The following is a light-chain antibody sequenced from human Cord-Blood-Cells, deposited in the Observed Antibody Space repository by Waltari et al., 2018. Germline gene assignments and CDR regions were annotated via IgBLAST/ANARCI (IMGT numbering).Light chain of an antibody. J-gene: IGLJ3*02. CDR1: SSDDGGYNY. CDR2: DVS. V-gene: IGLV2-14*01. Sequence: QSALTQPASVSGSPGQSITISCTGTSSDDGGYNYVSWYQEHPGKAPKLMIYDVSERPSGVSNRFSGSKSGNTASLTISGLQAEDEADYYCSSYTSSSTWVFGGGTKLTVL. CDR3: SSYTSSSTWV.